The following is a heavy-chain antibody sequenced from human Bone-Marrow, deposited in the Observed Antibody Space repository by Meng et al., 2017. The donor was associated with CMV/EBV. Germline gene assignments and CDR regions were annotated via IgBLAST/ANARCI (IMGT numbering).Heavy chain of an antibody. V-gene: IGHV3-30*04. Sequence: GESLKISCAASGFTFSSYAMHWVRQAPGKGLDRVAVISYDGSNKYYADSVKGRFTISRDNSKITLYLQMKSRRAEDTAVYYCAGERRGGGVDHRYFYYYGMDVWGQGTTVTVSS. J-gene: IGHJ6*02. CDR3: AGERRGGGVDHRYFYYYGMDV. CDR2: ISYDGSNK. D-gene: IGHD2-15*01. CDR1: GFTFSSYA.